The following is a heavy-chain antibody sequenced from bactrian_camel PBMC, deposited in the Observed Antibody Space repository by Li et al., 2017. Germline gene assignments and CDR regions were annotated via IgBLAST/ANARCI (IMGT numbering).Heavy chain of an antibody. V-gene: IGHV3S7*01. J-gene: IGHJ6*01. CDR2: IYGDGSVT. CDR3: AADWACLGSWSFRF. Sequence: VQLVESGGGLVQPGGSLRLSCAASGFTFTKHAMSWVRQAPEKGLEWVSGIYGDGSVTGYPDSMKGRFTISRDSAKNTLTLQMNSLETEDTAMYYCAADWACLGSWSFRFWGRGTQVTVS. D-gene: IGHD6*01. CDR1: GFTFTKHA.